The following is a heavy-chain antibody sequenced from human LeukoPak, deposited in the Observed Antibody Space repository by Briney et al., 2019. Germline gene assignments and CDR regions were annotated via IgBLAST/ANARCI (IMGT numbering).Heavy chain of an antibody. D-gene: IGHD3-10*01. CDR2: ISSSGAYI. J-gene: IGHJ3*02. V-gene: IGHV3-21*01. CDR1: GFTFSSYS. CDR3: ARDGGFGFLAAFDI. Sequence: GGSLRLSCAASGFTFSSYSMNWVRQAPGKGLEWVSSISSSGAYIFYADSVKGRFTITRDNAKNSLYLQMNSLRDEDTALYYCARDGGFGFLAAFDIWGQGTMVTVSS.